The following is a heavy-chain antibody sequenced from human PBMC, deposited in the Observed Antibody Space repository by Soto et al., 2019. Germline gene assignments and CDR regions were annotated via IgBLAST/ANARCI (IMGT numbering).Heavy chain of an antibody. Sequence: SETLSLTCTVSGGSISSSSSYWGWIRQPPGKGLEWVGSIYYLGNTYYNPSLGGRVSISVDPSKNQFSLKLNSVTAADTAVFYCAGRSPNEGRCYALNDWGEGTLVTVSS. CDR3: AGRSPNEGRCYALND. CDR1: GGSISSSSSY. CDR2: IYYLGNT. D-gene: IGHD3-16*01. V-gene: IGHV4-39*01. J-gene: IGHJ4*02.